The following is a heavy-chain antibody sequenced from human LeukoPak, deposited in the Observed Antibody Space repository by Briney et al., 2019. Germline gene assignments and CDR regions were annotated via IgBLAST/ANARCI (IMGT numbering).Heavy chain of an antibody. J-gene: IGHJ4*01. Sequence: SETLSLTCTVSGGSISSYYWSWIRQPPGKGLEWIGYIYYSGSTNYNPSLKSRVTISVDTSKNQFSLKLSSVTAADTAVYYCARVGYYDSSGYYYFDYWGQGTLVTVTS. CDR2: IYYSGST. V-gene: IGHV4-59*01. CDR3: ARVGYYDSSGYYYFDY. CDR1: GGSISSYY. D-gene: IGHD3-22*01.